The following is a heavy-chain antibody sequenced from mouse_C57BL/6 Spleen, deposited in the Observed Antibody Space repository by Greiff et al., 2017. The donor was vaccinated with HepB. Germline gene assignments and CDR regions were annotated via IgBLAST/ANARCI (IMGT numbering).Heavy chain of an antibody. D-gene: IGHD2-12*01. V-gene: IGHV1-55*01. CDR2: IYPGSGST. J-gene: IGHJ4*01. CDR3: ARVPLRLYAMDY. CDR1: GYTFTSYW. Sequence: QVQLKQPGAELVKPGASVKMSCKASGYTFTSYWITWVKQRPGQGLEWIGDIYPGSGSTNYNEKFKSKATLTVDTSSSTAYMQLSSLTSEDSAVYYCARVPLRLYAMDYWGQGTSVTVSS.